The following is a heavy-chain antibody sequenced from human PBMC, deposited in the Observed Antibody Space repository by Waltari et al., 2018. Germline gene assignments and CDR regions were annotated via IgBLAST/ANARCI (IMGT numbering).Heavy chain of an antibody. Sequence: EVQLVESGGGLVKPGGSLRLSCVASGFTFSAYAMHWVRQAPGKGLEWVSSIGSSSSFMDYADSVRGRFTVSRDNAKNTLYLQMDTLRAEDTAVYYCAREGAEQWVVEDYGMDVWGQGTTVTVSS. CDR3: AREGAEQWVVEDYGMDV. CDR1: GFTFSAYA. CDR2: IGSSSSFM. V-gene: IGHV3-21*02. D-gene: IGHD6-19*01. J-gene: IGHJ6*02.